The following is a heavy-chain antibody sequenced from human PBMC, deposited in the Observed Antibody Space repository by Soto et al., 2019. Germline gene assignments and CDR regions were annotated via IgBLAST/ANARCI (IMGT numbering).Heavy chain of an antibody. V-gene: IGHV2-70*01. CDR3: ARISYGYSGYYYFDY. CDR1: GFSLSTSGMC. CDR2: IDWDDDK. Sequence: SGPALVNPXQTLTLTCTFSGFSLSTSGMCVSWIRQPPGKALEWLALIDWDDDKYYSTSLKTRLTISKDTSKNQVVLTMTNMDPVDTATYHCARISYGYSGYYYFDYWGQGTLVTVSS. J-gene: IGHJ4*02. D-gene: IGHD5-12*01.